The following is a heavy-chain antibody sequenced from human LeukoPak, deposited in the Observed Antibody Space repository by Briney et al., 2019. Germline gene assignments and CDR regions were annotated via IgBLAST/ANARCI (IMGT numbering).Heavy chain of an antibody. CDR3: ARGGAVAAGDAFDI. D-gene: IGHD6-19*01. J-gene: IGHJ3*02. CDR1: GFTVSSNY. V-gene: IGHV3-53*01. Sequence: HPGGSLRLSCAASGFTVSSNYMSWVRQAPGKGLEWVSVIYSGGSTYYADSVKGRFTISRDNSKNTLYLQMNSLRAEDTAVYYCARGGAVAAGDAFDIWGQGTMVTVSS. CDR2: IYSGGST.